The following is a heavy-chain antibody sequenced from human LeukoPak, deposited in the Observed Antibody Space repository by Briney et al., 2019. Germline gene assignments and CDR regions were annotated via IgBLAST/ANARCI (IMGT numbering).Heavy chain of an antibody. V-gene: IGHV4-30-4*01. CDR2: IYYSGST. J-gene: IGHJ4*02. D-gene: IGHD3-10*01. CDR3: ARGGPYGNDY. CDR1: GGSVSSADYY. Sequence: SETLSLTCTVSGGSVSSADYYWSWIRQPPGKGLEWIGYIYYSGSTYYNPSLKSRVTISVDTSKNQFSLKLSSVTAADTAVYYCARGGPYGNDYWGQGTLVTVSS.